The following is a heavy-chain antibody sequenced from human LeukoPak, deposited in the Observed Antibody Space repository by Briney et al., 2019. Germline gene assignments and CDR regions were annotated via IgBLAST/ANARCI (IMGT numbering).Heavy chain of an antibody. CDR1: GFTFNNYP. CDR2: IGYDGRFK. Sequence: GTSLRLSCVTSGFTFNNYPMHWVRQAPGKGLEWVAVIGYDGRFKFHSDSVKGRFTISRDDSKNTLYLQMNSLRPGDTALYYCARDPKTGSPDYFDYWGQGTLVTVST. D-gene: IGHD3-10*01. J-gene: IGHJ4*02. CDR3: ARDPKTGSPDYFDY. V-gene: IGHV3-30*04.